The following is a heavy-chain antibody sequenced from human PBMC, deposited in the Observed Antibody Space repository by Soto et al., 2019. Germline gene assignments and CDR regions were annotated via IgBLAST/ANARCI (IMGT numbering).Heavy chain of an antibody. D-gene: IGHD3-16*01. V-gene: IGHV4-59*01. CDR1: GGSISSYY. CDR3: ARAWGEAFDY. CDR2: IYYSGST. Sequence: QVQLQESGPGLVKPSETLSLTCTVSGGSISSYYWSWIRLPPGKGLEWIGYIYYSGSTNYNPSLKSRVTISVDTSKNRFALKLSSVTAADTAVDYCARAWGEAFDYWGQGTLVTVSS. J-gene: IGHJ4*02.